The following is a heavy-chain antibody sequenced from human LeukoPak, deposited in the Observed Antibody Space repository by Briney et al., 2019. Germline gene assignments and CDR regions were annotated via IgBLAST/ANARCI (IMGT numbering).Heavy chain of an antibody. D-gene: IGHD2-21*01. CDR1: GYTFTSYA. CDR3: ARLFRWCLHGWFDP. Sequence: ASVKVSCKASGYTFTSYAISWVRQAPGQGLEWMGWISADNGNTDYAQRFQGRVTMTTDTSTSTAYMELRSLRSDDTAVYYCARLFRWCLHGWFDPWGQGTLVTVSS. CDR2: ISADNGNT. J-gene: IGHJ5*02. V-gene: IGHV1-18*01.